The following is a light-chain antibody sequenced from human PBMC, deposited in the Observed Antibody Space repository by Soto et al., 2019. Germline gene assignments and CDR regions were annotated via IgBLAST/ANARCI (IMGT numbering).Light chain of an antibody. J-gene: IGLJ2*01. Sequence: QSALTQPASVSGSPGQSITISCTGTSSDVSRYDYVSWYQHHPGKAPKLMIYEVSSRPSGVSHRFSGSKSGNTASLTISGLQAEDEADYYCSSYTSHTTIFGGGTKPTVL. CDR3: SSYTSHTTI. CDR2: EVS. CDR1: SSDVSRYDY. V-gene: IGLV2-14*01.